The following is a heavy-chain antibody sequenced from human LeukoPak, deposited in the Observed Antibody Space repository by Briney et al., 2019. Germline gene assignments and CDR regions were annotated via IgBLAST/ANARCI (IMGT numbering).Heavy chain of an antibody. Sequence: GRSLRLSCAASGFSFSSYAIHWVRQAPGKGLEWVAIISYDGSKKYYADSVKGRFTISRDNSKNTLYLQMNSLRDEDTAVYYCAKDSHWILFDDWGQGTLVTVSS. CDR2: ISYDGSKK. CDR3: AKDSHWILFDD. V-gene: IGHV3-30*04. D-gene: IGHD2-2*03. J-gene: IGHJ4*02. CDR1: GFSFSSYA.